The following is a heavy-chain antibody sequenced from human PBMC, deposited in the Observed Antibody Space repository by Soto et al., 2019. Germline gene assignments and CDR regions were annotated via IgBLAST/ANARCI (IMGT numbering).Heavy chain of an antibody. Sequence: SETLSLTCTVSGGSVNSGIYYWSWIRQPPGKGLEWIGYIYYSGSTNYNPSLKSRVTISVDTSKSQFSLKLSSVTAADTAVYYCARAYSGSYFDYWGQGTLVTVSS. J-gene: IGHJ4*02. CDR2: IYYSGST. D-gene: IGHD1-26*01. CDR1: GGSVNSGIYY. V-gene: IGHV4-61*01. CDR3: ARAYSGSYFDY.